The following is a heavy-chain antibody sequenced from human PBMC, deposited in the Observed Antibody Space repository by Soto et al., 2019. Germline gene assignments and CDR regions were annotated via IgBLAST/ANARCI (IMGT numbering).Heavy chain of an antibody. V-gene: IGHV4-59*01. CDR1: GDXISSYY. D-gene: IGHD3-9*01. J-gene: IGHJ5*02. Sequence: SQTLSLTCSVSGDXISSYYWTWIRQSPGKGLEWVGYVFYSGATSYNPSLKSRVTISLDASKKQVSLRLTSATAADTAVYYCTRGLPSHSGYDTWGQGTLVTVSS. CDR2: VFYSGAT. CDR3: TRGLPSHSGYDT.